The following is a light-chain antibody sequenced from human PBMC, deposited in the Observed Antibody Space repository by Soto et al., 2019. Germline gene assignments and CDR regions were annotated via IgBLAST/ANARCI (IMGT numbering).Light chain of an antibody. CDR2: GNS. J-gene: IGLJ2*01. CDR1: SSNIGAGYD. Sequence: QPVLTQPPSVSGAPGQRVTISCTGSSSNIGAGYDVHWYQQLPGTAPKLLIYGNSNRPSGVPDRFSGSKSGTSASLAITGLQAEDAADYYCQSYDSSPRVVFGGGTKVTVL. CDR3: QSYDSSPRVV. V-gene: IGLV1-40*01.